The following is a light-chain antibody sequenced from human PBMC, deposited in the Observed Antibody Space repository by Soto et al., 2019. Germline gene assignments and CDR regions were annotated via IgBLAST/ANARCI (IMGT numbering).Light chain of an antibody. Sequence: QSVLTQPPSVSGTLGQGVTISCSGSTSNIGENSVGWFQQLPGTAPKVLIYVTNKRPSGVPDRFSGSKSGTSAYPAISGLQSEDEADYYCAAGDGSLNGHVFGTGTKVTVL. CDR3: AAGDGSLNGHV. CDR1: TSNIGENS. CDR2: VTN. J-gene: IGLJ1*01. V-gene: IGLV1-44*01.